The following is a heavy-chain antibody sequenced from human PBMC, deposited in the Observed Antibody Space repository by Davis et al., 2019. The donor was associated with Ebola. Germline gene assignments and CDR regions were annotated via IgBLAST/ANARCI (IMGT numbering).Heavy chain of an antibody. V-gene: IGHV3-53*01. CDR2: IYYDDTT. D-gene: IGHD3-3*01. Sequence: GESLKISCAASGFTVSTNYMGWVRQAPGKGLEWVSTIYYDDTTYYANSVKGRFTISRDVSKNTLNLEMNSLKAEDTAVYYCARDAAYYDFWSGYYFTYYGMDVWGQGTTVTVSS. J-gene: IGHJ6*02. CDR1: GFTVSTNY. CDR3: ARDAAYYDFWSGYYFTYYGMDV.